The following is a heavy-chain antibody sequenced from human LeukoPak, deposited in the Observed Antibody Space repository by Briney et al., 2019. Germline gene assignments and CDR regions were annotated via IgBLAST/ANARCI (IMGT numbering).Heavy chain of an antibody. J-gene: IGHJ4*02. CDR1: GFTFSSYG. Sequence: GRSLRLSCAASGFTFSSYGMHWVRQAPGKGLEWVAVIWYDGSNKYYADSVKGRFTISRDNSKNTLYLQMNSLRAEDTAVYYCAKATRFLEWLLFAFDYWGQGTLATVSS. D-gene: IGHD3-3*01. CDR3: AKATRFLEWLLFAFDY. V-gene: IGHV3-33*06. CDR2: IWYDGSNK.